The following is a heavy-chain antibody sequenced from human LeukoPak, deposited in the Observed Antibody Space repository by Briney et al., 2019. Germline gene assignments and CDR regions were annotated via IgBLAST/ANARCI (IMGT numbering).Heavy chain of an antibody. V-gene: IGHV4-38-2*01. CDR3: ARLRNNYNDNGDFPRY. D-gene: IGHD4-17*01. CDR1: GYPISSGYY. J-gene: IGHJ4*02. CDR2: IYHSGTT. Sequence: SETLPLTCAVSGYPISSGYYWGWIRQPPGKGLEWIGHIYHSGTTYYNPSLKSRVTISVDTSKNQFSLRLNPVTAADTAVYYCARLRNNYNDNGDFPRYWGQGTLVTVSS.